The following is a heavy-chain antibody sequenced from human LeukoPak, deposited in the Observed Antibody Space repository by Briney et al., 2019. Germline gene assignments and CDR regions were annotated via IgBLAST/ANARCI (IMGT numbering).Heavy chain of an antibody. CDR3: ARGVYTGYFDY. CDR1: GFTFSSYS. Sequence: PGGSLRLSCAASGFTFSSYSMNWVRQAPGKGLEWVSSISSSSSYTYYADSVKGRFTISRDNAKNSLYLQMNSLRAEDTAVYYCARGVYTGYFDYWGQGTLVTVSS. D-gene: IGHD5/OR15-5a*01. CDR2: ISSSSSYT. V-gene: IGHV3-21*01. J-gene: IGHJ4*02.